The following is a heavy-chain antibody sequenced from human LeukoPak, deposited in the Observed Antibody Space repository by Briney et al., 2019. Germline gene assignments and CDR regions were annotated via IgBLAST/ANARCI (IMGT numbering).Heavy chain of an antibody. CDR2: ISSSSYI. V-gene: IGHV3-21*01. CDR1: GFTFSSYG. D-gene: IGHD4/OR15-4a*01. Sequence: GGSLRLSCAASGFTFSSYGMHWVRQAPGKGLEWVSSISSSSYIYYADSVRGRFTISRDNAKNSLYLQMNSLRAEDTAVYYCAREGLTHDAFDIWGQGTMVTVSS. CDR3: AREGLTHDAFDI. J-gene: IGHJ3*02.